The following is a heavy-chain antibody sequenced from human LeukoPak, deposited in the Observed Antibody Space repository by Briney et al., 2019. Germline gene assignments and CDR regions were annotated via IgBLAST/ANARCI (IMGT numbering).Heavy chain of an antibody. CDR1: GFSFTSYW. Sequence: GESLKISCKASGFSFTSYWIGWVRQMPGKGLEWMWIIFPRDSNTRYSPSFQGQVTISADKSISTAYLQWSSLKASDTAMYYCAVPSPSPTSSDYWGQGTLVTVSS. CDR2: IFPRDSNT. J-gene: IGHJ4*02. V-gene: IGHV5-51*01. D-gene: IGHD2-2*01. CDR3: AVPSPSPTSSDY.